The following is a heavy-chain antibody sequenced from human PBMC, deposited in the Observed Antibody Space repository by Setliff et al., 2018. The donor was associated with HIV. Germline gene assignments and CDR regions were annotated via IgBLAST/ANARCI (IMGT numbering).Heavy chain of an antibody. Sequence: PPGKALEWLAHIFSNDEKSYSTSLKSRLTISKDTSKSQVVLTMTNLDPVDTATYYCARMTSFPVAGWYFDVWGRGTRVTVSS. V-gene: IGHV2-26*01. D-gene: IGHD6-19*01. CDR3: ARMTSFPVAGWYFDV. J-gene: IGHJ2*01. CDR2: IFSNDEK.